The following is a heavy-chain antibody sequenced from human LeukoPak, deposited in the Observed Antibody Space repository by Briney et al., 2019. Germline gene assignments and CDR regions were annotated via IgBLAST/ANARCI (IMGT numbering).Heavy chain of an antibody. Sequence: ASVKVSSKASGGTFSSYAISWVRQAPGQGLEWMGWISAYSGNTNYAQNLQGRVTMTTDTSTSTAYMELRSLRSDDTAVYYCARAPDDYDFWSGPFDYWGRGTLVTVSS. D-gene: IGHD3-3*01. V-gene: IGHV1-18*01. J-gene: IGHJ4*02. CDR2: ISAYSGNT. CDR1: GGTFSSYA. CDR3: ARAPDDYDFWSGPFDY.